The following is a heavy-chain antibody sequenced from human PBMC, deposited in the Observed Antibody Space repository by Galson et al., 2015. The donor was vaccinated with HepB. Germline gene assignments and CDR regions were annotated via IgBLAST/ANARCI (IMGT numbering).Heavy chain of an antibody. Sequence: SLRLSCAASGFTFSSYWMSWVRQAPGKGLEWVANIKQDGSEKYYVDSVKGRFTISRDNAKNSLYLQMNSLRAEDTAVYYCARGRRGGYYYYGMDVWGQGTTVTVSS. J-gene: IGHJ6*02. CDR1: GFTFSSYW. CDR2: IKQDGSEK. V-gene: IGHV3-7*01. D-gene: IGHD3-10*01. CDR3: ARGRRGGYYYYGMDV.